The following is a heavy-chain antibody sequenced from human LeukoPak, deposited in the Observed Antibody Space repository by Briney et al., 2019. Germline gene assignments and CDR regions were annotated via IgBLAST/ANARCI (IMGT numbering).Heavy chain of an antibody. Sequence: GGSLRLSCAASGFTFSSYAMHWVRQAPGKGLEWVAVISYDGSNKYYADSVKGRFTISRDNSKNTLYLQMNSLRAEDTAVYYCAREAAAAGTWYMDVWGKGTTVTVSS. CDR1: GFTFSSYA. V-gene: IGHV3-30*04. J-gene: IGHJ6*03. CDR2: ISYDGSNK. D-gene: IGHD6-13*01. CDR3: AREAAAAGTWYMDV.